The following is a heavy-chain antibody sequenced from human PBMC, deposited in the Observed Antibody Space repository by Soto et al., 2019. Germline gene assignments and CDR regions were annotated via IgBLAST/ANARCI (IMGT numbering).Heavy chain of an antibody. V-gene: IGHV5-51*01. CDR2: IYPGDSDT. Sequence: GESLKISCKGSGYSFASHWVAWVRQMPEKGLEWIGTIYPGDSDTKYSSAFQGQVTISADKSISTAYLQWSSLKASDTAMYYCARGENYDSSGYPYYYGMDVWGQGTTVTVSS. CDR1: GYSFASHW. J-gene: IGHJ6*02. D-gene: IGHD3-22*01. CDR3: ARGENYDSSGYPYYYGMDV.